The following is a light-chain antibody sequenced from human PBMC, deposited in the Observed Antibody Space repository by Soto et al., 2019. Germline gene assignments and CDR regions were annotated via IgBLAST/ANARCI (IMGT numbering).Light chain of an antibody. J-gene: IGKJ2*03. Sequence: EIVLTQSPATLSLSPGERATLSCRASQSVTKYLAWYQQKPGQAPRLLIYDASNRATGVPARFSGSGSGTDFTLTISSLQPEDFAVYYCQQRSSWYSFGQGTKVEI. CDR1: QSVTKY. V-gene: IGKV3-11*01. CDR2: DAS. CDR3: QQRSSWYS.